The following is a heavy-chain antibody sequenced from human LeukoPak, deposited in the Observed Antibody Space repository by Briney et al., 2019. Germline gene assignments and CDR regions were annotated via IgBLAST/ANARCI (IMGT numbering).Heavy chain of an antibody. CDR3: ARATYYDFWSGYSQYYFDY. CDR2: IYYSGST. Sequence: SETLSLTCTVSGGSISIYYWSWIRQPPGKGLEWIGYIYYSGSTNYNPSLKSRLTISVDTSTNQFSLKLSSVTAADTAVYYCARATYYDFWSGYSQYYFDYWGQGTLVTVSS. V-gene: IGHV4-59*01. D-gene: IGHD3-3*01. CDR1: GGSISIYY. J-gene: IGHJ4*02.